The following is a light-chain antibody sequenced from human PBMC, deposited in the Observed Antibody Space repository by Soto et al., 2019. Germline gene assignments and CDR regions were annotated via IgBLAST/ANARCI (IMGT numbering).Light chain of an antibody. CDR3: LLSYSXDYV. J-gene: IGLJ1*01. CDR2: DAS. V-gene: IGLV7-46*01. CDR1: TGPVTSVHS. Sequence: QAFVSQEPSLTVSAKGTVTLTCGSSTGPVTSVHSPYWFQQKPGQAPRTLIYDASNKHAWTPARFSGSLLGGKAALTLSGEQPEDEAEYYSLLSYSXDYVVGTLTKVXV.